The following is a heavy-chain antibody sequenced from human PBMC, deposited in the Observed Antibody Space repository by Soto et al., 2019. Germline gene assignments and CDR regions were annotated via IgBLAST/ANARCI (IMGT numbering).Heavy chain of an antibody. J-gene: IGHJ4*02. D-gene: IGHD4-17*01. CDR2: IYYSGST. CDR3: ARLTTS. V-gene: IGHV4-59*01. CDR1: GGSISSYY. Sequence: SETLSLTCTVSGGSISSYYWSWIRQPPGKGLEWIGYIYYSGSTNYNPSLKSRVTISVDTSKNQFSLNLISVTAADTAVYYCARLTTSWGQGTLVTVSS.